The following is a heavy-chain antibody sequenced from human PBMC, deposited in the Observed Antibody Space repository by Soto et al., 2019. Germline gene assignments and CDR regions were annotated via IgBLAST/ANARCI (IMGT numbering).Heavy chain of an antibody. Sequence: GGSIELSCASSRLTCNTYRINCVCQAPGKGPEWISYITSSSTTIYYADSVKGRFTISRDNAKNSLYLQMNSLRDEDTAVYYCARDNGLAGSFDPWGQGTLVTVSS. D-gene: IGHD6-13*01. CDR3: ARDNGLAGSFDP. V-gene: IGHV3-48*02. CDR1: RLTCNTYR. CDR2: ITSSSTTI. J-gene: IGHJ5*02.